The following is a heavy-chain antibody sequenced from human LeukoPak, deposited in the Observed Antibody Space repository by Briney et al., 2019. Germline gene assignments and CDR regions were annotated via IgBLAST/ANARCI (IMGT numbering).Heavy chain of an antibody. CDR3: SRVDLSSGADY. D-gene: IGHD6-19*01. Sequence: GGSLRLSCAASGFTFSSYSMNWVRQAPGKGLEWLSYISSSGSTIYYADSVKGRFTMSRDNAKNSLSLQMSSLRDEDTAVYYCSRVDLSSGADYWGQGTLVTVSS. CDR2: ISSSGSTI. CDR1: GFTFSSYS. V-gene: IGHV3-48*02. J-gene: IGHJ4*02.